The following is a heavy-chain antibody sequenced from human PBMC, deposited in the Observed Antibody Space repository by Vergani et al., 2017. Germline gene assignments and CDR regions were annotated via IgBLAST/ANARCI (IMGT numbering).Heavy chain of an antibody. J-gene: IGHJ6*02. CDR2: IIPIFGKA. Sequence: QVQLVQSGAEVKKPGSSVKVSCKASGGTFSSYAISWVRQAPGQGLEWMGGIIPIFGKANYAQKFQGRVTITADESTSTAYMELSSLRSEDTAVYYCAKGGGYSSSWYSPTYYYYYGMDVWGQGTTVTVSS. CDR3: AKGGGYSSSWYSPTYYYYYGMDV. CDR1: GGTFSSYA. D-gene: IGHD6-13*01. V-gene: IGHV1-69*01.